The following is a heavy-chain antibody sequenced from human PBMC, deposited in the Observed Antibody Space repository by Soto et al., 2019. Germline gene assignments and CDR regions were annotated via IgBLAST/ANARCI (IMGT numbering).Heavy chain of an antibody. D-gene: IGHD3-10*01. CDR2: FRSSGDDGTT. CDR3: AKKVNSGPGSQYFDY. Sequence: GGSLRFSCVASGFTFSSYSMSWVRQAPGKGLEWVSGFRSSGDDGTTYYADSVKGRFTISRDNSKNTLFLQMNSLRAEDTAIYYCAKKVNSGPGSQYFDYWGQGTLVTVSS. V-gene: IGHV3-23*01. CDR1: GFTFSSYS. J-gene: IGHJ4*02.